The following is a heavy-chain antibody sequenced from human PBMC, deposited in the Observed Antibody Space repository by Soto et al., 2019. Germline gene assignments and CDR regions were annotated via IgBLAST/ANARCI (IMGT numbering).Heavy chain of an antibody. Sequence: EVQLLDSGGGLVQPGGSLRLSRAASALTFRTYAMSWVLQAPGKGLERVSPISDSGTTYYANSVKGRFTISRDNSRNTLDLRLNCLWVEDTAVYYCAIGGEGSFSRTRCVYLSASWGQGTLVTASS. J-gene: IGHJ5*02. CDR1: ALTFRTYA. V-gene: IGHV3-23*01. D-gene: IGHD2-2*01. CDR2: ISDSGTT. CDR3: AIGGEGSFSRTRCVYLSAS.